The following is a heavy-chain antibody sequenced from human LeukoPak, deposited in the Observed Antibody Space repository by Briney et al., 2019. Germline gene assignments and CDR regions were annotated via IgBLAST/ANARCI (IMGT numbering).Heavy chain of an antibody. CDR1: GFTFRSYD. Sequence: GGSLRLSCAASGFTFRSYDMHWVRQAPGKGLEWVAVISYDGSNKYYADSVKGRFTISRDNSKNTLYLQMNSLRAEDTAVYYCAKDLVPGELPQSYYYYGMDVWGQGTTVTVSS. CDR2: ISYDGSNK. D-gene: IGHD1-26*01. CDR3: AKDLVPGELPQSYYYYGMDV. V-gene: IGHV3-30*18. J-gene: IGHJ6*02.